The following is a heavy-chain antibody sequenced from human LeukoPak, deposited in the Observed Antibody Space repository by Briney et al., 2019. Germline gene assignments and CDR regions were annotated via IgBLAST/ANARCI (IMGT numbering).Heavy chain of an antibody. CDR2: IYYSGTT. D-gene: IGHD6-13*01. V-gene: IGHV4-59*12. CDR1: GGSISSYY. J-gene: IGHJ3*02. CDR3: ARDLFIAAAGHDAFDI. Sequence: SETLSLTCTVSGGSISSYYWSWIRQPPGKGLEWIGYIYYSGTTNYNPSLKSRVTMSVDTSKNQFSLKLSSVTAADTAVYYCARDLFIAAAGHDAFDIWGQGTMVTVSS.